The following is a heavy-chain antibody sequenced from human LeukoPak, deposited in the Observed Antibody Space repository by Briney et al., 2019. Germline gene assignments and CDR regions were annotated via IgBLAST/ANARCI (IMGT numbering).Heavy chain of an antibody. CDR3: ARRDCVGDCYSNWFDP. J-gene: IGHJ5*02. V-gene: IGHV1-46*01. CDR1: GYTFTNYF. CDR2: INPRRDST. Sequence: ASVKVSCKASGYTFTNYFMHWVRQAPGQGLEWMGIINPRRDSTGYAQKFQGRITMTTDMSTRTVYMELSSLESEDTAVYYCARRDCVGDCYSNWFDPWGKGTLVTVSS. D-gene: IGHD2-21*02.